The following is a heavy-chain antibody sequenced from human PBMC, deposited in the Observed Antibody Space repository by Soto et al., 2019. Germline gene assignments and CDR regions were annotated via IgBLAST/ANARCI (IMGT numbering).Heavy chain of an antibody. CDR3: ARPIYDFWSGYYYYGMDV. CDR1: GGSISSSSYY. CDR2: IYYSGST. Sequence: PSETLSLTCTVSGGSISSSSYYWGWIRQPPGKGLEWIGSIYYSGSTYYNPSPKSRVTISVDTSKNQFSLKLSSVTAADTAVYYCARPIYDFWSGYYYYGMDVWGQGTTVTVSS. J-gene: IGHJ6*02. D-gene: IGHD3-3*01. V-gene: IGHV4-39*01.